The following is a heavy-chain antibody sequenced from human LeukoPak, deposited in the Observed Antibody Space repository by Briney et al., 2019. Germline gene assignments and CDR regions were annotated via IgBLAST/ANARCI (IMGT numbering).Heavy chain of an antibody. D-gene: IGHD2-2*01. CDR1: GFTFSDFY. V-gene: IGHV3-11*01. Sequence: GGSLRLSCAASGFTFSDFYMTWIRQAPGKGLEWVSYIVPSGSTTYYADSVRGRFTISRDNAKNSLYLQMNSLRAEDTAVYYCTRARVQPPYYYYYYMDVWGKGTTVTVSS. CDR2: IVPSGSTT. CDR3: TRARVQPPYYYYYYMDV. J-gene: IGHJ6*03.